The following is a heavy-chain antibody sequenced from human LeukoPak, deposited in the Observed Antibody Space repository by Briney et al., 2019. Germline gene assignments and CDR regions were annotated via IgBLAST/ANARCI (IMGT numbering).Heavy chain of an antibody. D-gene: IGHD3-10*01. V-gene: IGHV1-8*01. CDR3: ARGQTDYYGSDYGMDV. Sequence: ASVKVSCKASGYTFTSSDINWVRQATGQGLEWMGWMNPNNGNTGYAQKFQGRVTMTRNTSINTAHMELTSLRSEDTAVYYCARGQTDYYGSDYGMDVWGQGTTVTVSS. J-gene: IGHJ6*02. CDR1: GYTFTSSD. CDR2: MNPNNGNT.